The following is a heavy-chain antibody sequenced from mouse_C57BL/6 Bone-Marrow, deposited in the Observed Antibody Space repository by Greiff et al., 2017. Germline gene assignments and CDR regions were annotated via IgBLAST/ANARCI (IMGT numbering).Heavy chain of an antibody. CDR3: ARDGEITTVVARAMDY. CDR2: INPNYGTT. V-gene: IGHV1-39*01. D-gene: IGHD1-1*01. J-gene: IGHJ4*01. Sequence: VQLKESGPELVKPGASVKISCKASGYSFTDYNMNWVKQSNGKSLEWIGVINPNYGTTSYNQKFKGKATLTVDQSSSTAYMQLNSLTSEDSAVYYCARDGEITTVVARAMDYWGQGTSVTVSS. CDR1: GYSFTDYN.